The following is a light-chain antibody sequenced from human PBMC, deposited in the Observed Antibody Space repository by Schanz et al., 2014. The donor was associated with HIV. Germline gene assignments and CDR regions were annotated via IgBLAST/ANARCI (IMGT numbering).Light chain of an antibody. V-gene: IGLV2-14*02. CDR3: SSYTSSSPLGV. CDR1: SSDVGSYNL. J-gene: IGLJ1*01. CDR2: DVS. Sequence: QSALTQPASVSGSLGQSITISCTGSSSDVGSYNLVSWYQQHPGKAPKLMIYDVSDRPSGVSNRFSGSKSGNTASLSISGLQAEDEADYYCSSYTSSSPLGVFGTGTKLTVL.